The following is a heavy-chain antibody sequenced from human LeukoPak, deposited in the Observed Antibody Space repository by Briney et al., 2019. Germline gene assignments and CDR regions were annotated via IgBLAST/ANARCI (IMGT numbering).Heavy chain of an antibody. CDR1: GFTLSSYE. D-gene: IGHD3-10*02. J-gene: IGHJ6*04. Sequence: PGGSLRLSCAASGFTLSSYEMTWFRQAPGKGLEWVSSIGYGGADSHYADSVKGRFTISRDNAKNSLYLQMNSLRAEDTAVYYCEELGITMIGGVWGKGTTVTISS. CDR3: EELGITMIGGV. CDR2: IGYGGADS. V-gene: IGHV3-23*01.